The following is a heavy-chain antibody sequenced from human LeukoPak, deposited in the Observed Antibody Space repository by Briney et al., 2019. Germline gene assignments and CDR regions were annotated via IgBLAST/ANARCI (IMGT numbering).Heavy chain of an antibody. J-gene: IGHJ4*02. D-gene: IGHD3-10*01. CDR2: ISYDGSNK. V-gene: IGHV3-30-3*02. Sequence: GGSLRLSCAASGFTFSSYAMHWVRQAPGKGLEWVAVISYDGSNKYYADSVKGRFTISRDNSKNTLSLQMNSLRVEDTAVYYCAKWDVPYGSGTYLGDYWGQGTLVTVSS. CDR3: AKWDVPYGSGTYLGDY. CDR1: GFTFSSYA.